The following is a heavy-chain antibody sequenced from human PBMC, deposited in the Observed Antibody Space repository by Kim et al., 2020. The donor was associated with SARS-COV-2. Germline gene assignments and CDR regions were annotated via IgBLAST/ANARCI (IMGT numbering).Heavy chain of an antibody. D-gene: IGHD6-13*01. V-gene: IGHV4-34*01. J-gene: IGHJ4*02. Sequence: SETLSLTCAVYGGSFSGYYWSWIRQPPGKGLEWIGEINHSGSTNYNPSLKSRVTISVDTSKNQFSLKLSSVTAADTAVYYCARLDAAAGYFDYWGQGTLVTVSS. CDR3: ARLDAAAGYFDY. CDR1: GGSFSGYY. CDR2: INHSGST.